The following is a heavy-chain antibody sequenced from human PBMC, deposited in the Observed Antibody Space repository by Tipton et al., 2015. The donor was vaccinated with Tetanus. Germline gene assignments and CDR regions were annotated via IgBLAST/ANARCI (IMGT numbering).Heavy chain of an antibody. V-gene: IGHV4-31*03. CDR3: ARHKQYYFDY. Sequence: LRLSCTVAGDSISSGGYYWNWVRQNPGKGLEWLGYIFSGGTTFYSPSLNGRVSMSLDTSKNLFALRLASVTAADTAVYYCARHKQYYFDYWGQGTLVTVSS. D-gene: IGHD4-11*01. CDR1: GDSISSGGYY. J-gene: IGHJ4*02. CDR2: IFSGGTT.